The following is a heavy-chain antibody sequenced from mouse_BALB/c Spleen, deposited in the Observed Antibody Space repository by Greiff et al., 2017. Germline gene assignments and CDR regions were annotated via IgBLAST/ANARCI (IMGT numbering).Heavy chain of an antibody. D-gene: IGHD1-2*01. Sequence: EVKLMESGGGLVKPGGSLKLSCAASGFTFSDYYMYWVRQTPEKRLEWVATISDGGSYTYYPDSVKGRFTISRDNAKNNLYLQMSSLKSEDTAMYYCAREGTTATGDFDYWGQGTTLTVSS. CDR3: AREGTTATGDFDY. CDR1: GFTFSDYY. V-gene: IGHV5-4*02. J-gene: IGHJ2*01. CDR2: ISDGGSYT.